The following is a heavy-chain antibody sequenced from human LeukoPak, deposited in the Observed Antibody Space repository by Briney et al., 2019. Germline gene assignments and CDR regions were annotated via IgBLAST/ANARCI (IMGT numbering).Heavy chain of an antibody. CDR1: GFIFSNYA. J-gene: IGHJ4*02. Sequence: GGSLRLSCAASGFIFSNYAMHWVRQAPGKGLEWVTVIWYDGSNQYYADSEKGRFTVSRDNSKNALYLQMNSLRVEDTAVYYCARGMGLAVERDYWGQGTLVTVSS. D-gene: IGHD1-26*01. CDR2: IWYDGSNQ. V-gene: IGHV3-33*01. CDR3: ARGMGLAVERDY.